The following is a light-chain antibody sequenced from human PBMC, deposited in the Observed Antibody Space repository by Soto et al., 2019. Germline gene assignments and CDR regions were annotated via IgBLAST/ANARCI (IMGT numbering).Light chain of an antibody. CDR1: SSNIGTKT. CDR3: ATWDDTLNGWV. J-gene: IGLJ3*02. V-gene: IGLV1-44*01. CDR2: SNN. Sequence: QSVLTQPPSAYGTPGQRVTISCSGSSSNIGTKTVNWYQQLPGTAPKLLIYSNNERAAGVPDRFSGSKSGTSASLATSGLRSEDEADYYCATWDDTLNGWVFGGGTKLTVL.